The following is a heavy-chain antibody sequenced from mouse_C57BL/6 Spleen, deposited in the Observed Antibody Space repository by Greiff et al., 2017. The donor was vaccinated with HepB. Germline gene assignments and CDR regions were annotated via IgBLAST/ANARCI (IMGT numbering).Heavy chain of an antibody. CDR1: GFTFSSYT. V-gene: IGHV5-9*01. Sequence: DVMLVESGGGLVKPGGSLKLSCAASGFTFSSYTMSWVRQTPEKRLEWVATISGGGGNTYYPDSVKGRFTISRDNAKNTLYLQMSSLRSEDTALYYCARSPRSTMVTTYAMDYWGQGTSVTVSS. J-gene: IGHJ4*01. CDR3: ARSPRSTMVTTYAMDY. D-gene: IGHD2-2*01. CDR2: ISGGGGNT.